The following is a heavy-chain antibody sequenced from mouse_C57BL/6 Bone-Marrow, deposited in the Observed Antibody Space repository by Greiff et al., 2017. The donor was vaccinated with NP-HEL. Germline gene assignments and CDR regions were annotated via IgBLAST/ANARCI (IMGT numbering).Heavy chain of an antibody. Sequence: VQLQQSGAELVKPGASVKISCKASGYAFSSSWMNWVKQRPGKGLEWIGRIYPGDGDTNYNGKFKGKATLTADKSSSTAYMQLSSLTSEDSAVYFGARGATVVATRGCADWGQGTLVTVSA. J-gene: IGHJ3*01. CDR2: IYPGDGDT. D-gene: IGHD1-1*01. V-gene: IGHV1-82*01. CDR3: ARGATVVATRGCAD. CDR1: GYAFSSSW.